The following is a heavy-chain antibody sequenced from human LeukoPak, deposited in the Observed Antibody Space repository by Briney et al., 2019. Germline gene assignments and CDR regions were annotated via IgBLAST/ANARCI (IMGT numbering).Heavy chain of an antibody. D-gene: IGHD2-2*01. J-gene: IGHJ6*03. CDR3: ASVNRYCSSTSCLYRGKYYYYYMDV. CDR1: GGSFSGYY. CDR2: INHSGST. V-gene: IGHV4-34*01. Sequence: SETLSLTCAVYGGSFSGYYWSWIRQPPGKGLEWIGEINHSGSTNYNPSLKSRVTISVYTSKTQFSLKLSSVTAADTAVYYCASVNRYCSSTSCLYRGKYYYYYMDVWGKGTTVTVSS.